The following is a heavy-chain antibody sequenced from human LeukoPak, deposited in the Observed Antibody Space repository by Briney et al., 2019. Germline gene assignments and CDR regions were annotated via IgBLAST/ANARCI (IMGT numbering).Heavy chain of an antibody. Sequence: PSETLSLTCTVSGGSISSYYWSWIRQPPGKGLEWIGYIYYSGSTNYNPSLKGRVTISVDTSKNQFSLKLSSVTAADTAVYYCARGFDSGSTLNLGYFDYWGQGTLVTVSS. CDR1: GGSISSYY. V-gene: IGHV4-59*01. D-gene: IGHD1-26*01. CDR2: IYYSGST. CDR3: ARGFDSGSTLNLGYFDY. J-gene: IGHJ4*02.